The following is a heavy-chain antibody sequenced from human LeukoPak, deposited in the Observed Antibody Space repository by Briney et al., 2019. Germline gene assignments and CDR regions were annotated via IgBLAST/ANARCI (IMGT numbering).Heavy chain of an antibody. D-gene: IGHD3-22*01. CDR1: GGTFSSYA. CDR2: IIPILGIA. V-gene: IGHV1-69*04. J-gene: IGHJ3*02. Sequence: SVKVSCKASGGTFSSYAISWVRQAPARGLEWMGRIIPILGIANYAQKFQGRVTITADKSTSTAYMELSSLRSEDTAVYYCARPYDSSGYYHTSAFDIWGQGTMVTVSS. CDR3: ARPYDSSGYYHTSAFDI.